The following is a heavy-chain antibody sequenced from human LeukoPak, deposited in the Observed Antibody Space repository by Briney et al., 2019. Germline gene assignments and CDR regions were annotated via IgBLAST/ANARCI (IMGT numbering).Heavy chain of an antibody. CDR1: GFAFSGSA. CDR3: AKLRSSTISADFDH. J-gene: IGHJ4*02. CDR2: ISIGGDYT. Sequence: GGSLRLSCAASGFAFSGSATSWVRQAPGKGLEWVSGISIGGDYTYYADSVKGRFTISRDNSKNTLSLQMSNLRAEDTAIYYCAKLRSSTISADFDHWGQRTVVTVSS. V-gene: IGHV3-23*01. D-gene: IGHD1/OR15-1a*01.